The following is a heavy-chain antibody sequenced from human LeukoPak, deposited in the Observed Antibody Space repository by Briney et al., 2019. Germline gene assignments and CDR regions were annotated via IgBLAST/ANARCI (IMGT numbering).Heavy chain of an antibody. CDR1: GGSISSYY. Sequence: PSETLSLTCTVSGGSISSYYWSWIRQPPGKGLEWIGYIYYSGSTDYNPSLKSRVTISVDTSKNQFSLKLSSVTAADTAVYYCARVSWFPGTSYYYMDVWGKGTTVTVSS. D-gene: IGHD1-1*01. CDR2: IYYSGST. J-gene: IGHJ6*03. V-gene: IGHV4-59*01. CDR3: ARVSWFPGTSYYYMDV.